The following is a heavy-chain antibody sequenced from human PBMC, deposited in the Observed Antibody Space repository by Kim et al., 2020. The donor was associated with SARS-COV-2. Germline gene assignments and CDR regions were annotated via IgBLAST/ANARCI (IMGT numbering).Heavy chain of an antibody. CDR2: SKSKTEGGAI. CDR1: GFTFTNAR. V-gene: IGHV3-15*01. CDR3: SNSLLAT. D-gene: IGHD3-3*01. Sequence: GGSLRLSCAASGFTFTNARIYWVRQAPGKGLEWVGRSKSKTEGGAIHYAAPVKGRFIISRDDSRATVYLEMNSLKIEDTALYYCSNSLLATWGQGTLVTV. J-gene: IGHJ4*02.